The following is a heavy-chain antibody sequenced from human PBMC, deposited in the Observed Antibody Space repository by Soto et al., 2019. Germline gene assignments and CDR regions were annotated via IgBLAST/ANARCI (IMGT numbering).Heavy chain of an antibody. V-gene: IGHV3-48*01. CDR3: TRGVSYGFDF. J-gene: IGHJ3*01. Sequence: PGGSLRLSCVASGFNFNIYSMNWVRQAPGKGLEWVSYMTSDSKTIHYADSVKGRFTISRENAKNSVFLQMNSLRAEDTGVYYCTRGVSYGFDFWGQGTIVTVSS. CDR1: GFNFNIYS. D-gene: IGHD3-10*01. CDR2: MTSDSKTI.